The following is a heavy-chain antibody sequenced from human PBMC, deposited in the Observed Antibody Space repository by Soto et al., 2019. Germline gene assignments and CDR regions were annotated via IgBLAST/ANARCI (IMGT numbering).Heavy chain of an antibody. CDR1: GFSLSTSGVG. V-gene: IGHV2-5*02. J-gene: IGHJ5*02. D-gene: IGHD3-9*01. Sequence: QITLEESGPTLLKPTQTLTLTCTFSGFSLSTSGVGVGWIRQPPGKALEWLALIYWDNDKPYSPYLKNRLTITRATSNNHVVLTLSNVDPADTATYYCAQRVIWRPHDWSLGWFDPWGQGTLVSVSS. CDR3: AQRVIWRPHDWSLGWFDP. CDR2: IYWDNDK.